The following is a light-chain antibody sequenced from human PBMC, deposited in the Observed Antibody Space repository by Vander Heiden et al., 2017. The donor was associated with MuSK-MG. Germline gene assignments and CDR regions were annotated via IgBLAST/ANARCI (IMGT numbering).Light chain of an antibody. CDR1: QTIRNW. CDR2: KAS. V-gene: IGKV1-5*03. Sequence: DIQMTQSPSTLPASVGDTVTITCRASQTIRNWLGWYQQKPGRAPSLLIYKASRLEIGVPLRFSGSGSETGFTLTSSGLQSDDFAAYYSQQYHRSRTFGPGTKVEIK. CDR3: QQYHRSRT. J-gene: IGKJ1*01.